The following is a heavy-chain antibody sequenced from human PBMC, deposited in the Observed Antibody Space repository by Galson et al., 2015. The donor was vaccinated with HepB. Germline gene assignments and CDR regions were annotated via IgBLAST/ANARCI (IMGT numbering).Heavy chain of an antibody. J-gene: IGHJ3*01. D-gene: IGHD3-22*01. CDR2: ITDSGGST. CDR1: GFTFRSYS. V-gene: IGHV3-23*01. CDR3: AKRAYYYETTPYGNPTLPLDAFDV. Sequence: SLRLSCAASGFTFRSYSMSWVGQAPRKGLEWVSAITDSGGSTYYADSVKARFTISRDNSKITLYLQMTSLRAEDTAIYSCAKRAYYYETTPYGNPTLPLDAFDVWGQGTMVTVSS.